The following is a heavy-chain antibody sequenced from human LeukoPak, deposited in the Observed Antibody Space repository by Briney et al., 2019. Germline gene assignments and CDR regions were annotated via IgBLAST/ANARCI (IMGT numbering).Heavy chain of an antibody. CDR1: GGSISSYY. CDR3: AQSSGWSGTGMDV. J-gene: IGHJ6*02. V-gene: IGHV4-59*12. Sequence: PSETLSLTCTVSGGSISSYYWSWIRQPPGKGLEWIGYIYYSGSTNYNPSLKSRVTMSVDTSKNQFSLKLSSVTAADTAVYYCAQSSGWSGTGMDVWGQGTTVTVSS. D-gene: IGHD6-19*01. CDR2: IYYSGST.